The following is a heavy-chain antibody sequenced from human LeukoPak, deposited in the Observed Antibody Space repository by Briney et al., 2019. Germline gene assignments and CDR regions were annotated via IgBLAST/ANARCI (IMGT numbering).Heavy chain of an antibody. V-gene: IGHV3-74*01. CDR3: ARGRPHGNDY. CDR1: GFTFSSYW. J-gene: IGHJ4*02. CDR2: IASDGSST. D-gene: IGHD4-23*01. Sequence: GGALRLSCAASGFTFSSYWMNWVRHAPGKGLVWVSRIASDGSSTTYADSVKGRFSISRDNAKNTLYLQMYSLRVEDTAVYYCARGRPHGNDYWGQGTLVTVSS.